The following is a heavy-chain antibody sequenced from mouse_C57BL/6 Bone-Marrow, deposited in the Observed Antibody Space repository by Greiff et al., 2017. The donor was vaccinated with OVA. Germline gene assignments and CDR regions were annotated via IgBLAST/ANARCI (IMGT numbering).Heavy chain of an antibody. V-gene: IGHV8-12*01. Sequence: QVTLKVSGPGILQSSQTLSLTCSFSGFSLSTSGMGVSWIRQPSGKGLEWLAHIYWDDDKRYNPSLKSRLTISKDTSRNQVVLTITSVDTAATATYYCARRAEVTTHYYAMDYWGQGTSVTVSS. D-gene: IGHD2-1*01. CDR1: GFSLSTSGMG. CDR3: ARRAEVTTHYYAMDY. J-gene: IGHJ4*01. CDR2: IYWDDDK.